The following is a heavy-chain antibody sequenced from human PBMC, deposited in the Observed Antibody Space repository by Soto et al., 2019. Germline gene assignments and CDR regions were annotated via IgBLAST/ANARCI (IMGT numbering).Heavy chain of an antibody. CDR2: INPNSGGT. Sequence: ASVKVSCKASGYTFSDYYIHWVRQAPGQGLEWMGWINPNSGGTKYAPKFQGGVTMTRDTSITTAYMELSRLRSGDTAVYYCAKEPATAKPEGVNFWGQGTLVTVSS. CDR3: AKEPATAKPEGVNF. J-gene: IGHJ4*02. CDR1: GYTFSDYY. V-gene: IGHV1-2*02. D-gene: IGHD2-21*02.